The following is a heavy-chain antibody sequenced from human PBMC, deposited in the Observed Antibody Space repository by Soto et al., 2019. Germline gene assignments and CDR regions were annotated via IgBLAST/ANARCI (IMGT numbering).Heavy chain of an antibody. Sequence: GASVKVSCKASGYTFTSYGISWVRQAPGQGLEWMGWISTYNGNTNYAQKLQGRVTMTTDTSTSTAYMELRSLRSDDTAVYYCARAPRITMVVVAPIYWGQGTLVTVSS. D-gene: IGHD3-22*01. V-gene: IGHV1-18*01. J-gene: IGHJ4*02. CDR3: ARAPRITMVVVAPIY. CDR1: GYTFTSYG. CDR2: ISTYNGNT.